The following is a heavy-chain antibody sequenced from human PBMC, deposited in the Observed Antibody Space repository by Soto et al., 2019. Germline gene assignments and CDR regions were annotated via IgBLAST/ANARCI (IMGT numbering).Heavy chain of an antibody. J-gene: IGHJ5*02. CDR3: AKDTGDCSRNNCNPGNNWFGH. D-gene: IGHD2-2*01. Sequence: QVQLVESGGGVVQPGRSLRLSCVASGFTFSYYGMHWVRQAPGKGLEWVAIISYDGNKKYYADSVKGRFTISRDNSKNTLYLQMDSLRTDDTATYFCAKDTGDCSRNNCNPGNNWFGHWGQGDLVTVSS. CDR1: GFTFSYYG. CDR2: ISYDGNKK. V-gene: IGHV3-30*18.